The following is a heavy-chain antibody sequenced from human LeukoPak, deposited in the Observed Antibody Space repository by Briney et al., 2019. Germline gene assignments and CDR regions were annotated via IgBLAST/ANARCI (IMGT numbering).Heavy chain of an antibody. CDR3: AKDVFELYDIYDH. CDR2: ISGSGGST. V-gene: IGHV3-23*01. Sequence: PGGSLRLSCAASGFTFSSYAMSWVRQAPGKGLEWVSAISGSGGSTFNADSVKGRFTISRDNYKNTLYLQMNSLRAEDTAVYYCAKDVFELYDIYDHWGQGTLVTVSS. J-gene: IGHJ4*02. D-gene: IGHD3-9*01. CDR1: GFTFSSYA.